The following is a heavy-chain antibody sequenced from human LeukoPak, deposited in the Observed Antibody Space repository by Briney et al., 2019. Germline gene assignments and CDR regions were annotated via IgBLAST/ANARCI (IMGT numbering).Heavy chain of an antibody. CDR2: INHSGST. V-gene: IGHV4-34*01. CDR1: GGSFSGYY. CDR3: AGRYCSSTSCYFDY. Sequence: SETLSLTCAVYGGSFSGYYWSWIRQPPGKVLEWIGEINHSGSTNYNPSLKSRVTISVDTSKNQFSLKLSSVTAADTAVYYCAGRYCSSTSCYFDYWGQGTLVTVSS. D-gene: IGHD2-2*01. J-gene: IGHJ4*02.